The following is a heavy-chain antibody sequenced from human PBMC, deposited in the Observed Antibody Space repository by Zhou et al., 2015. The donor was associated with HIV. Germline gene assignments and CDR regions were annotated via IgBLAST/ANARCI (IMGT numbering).Heavy chain of an antibody. CDR3: ARDGVSSGWYYYGMDV. Sequence: VQLVESGGGLIQPGGSLRLSCIASGFSFNNYPMNWVRQAPGQGLQWLSHIDPAKNEHYADSVKGRFSISRDNAKNSLYLQMNSLRAEDTAVYYCARDGVSSGWYYYGMDVWGQGTTVTVSS. D-gene: IGHD6-19*01. CDR1: GFSFNNYP. CDR2: IDPAKNE. V-gene: IGHV3-48*04. J-gene: IGHJ6*02.